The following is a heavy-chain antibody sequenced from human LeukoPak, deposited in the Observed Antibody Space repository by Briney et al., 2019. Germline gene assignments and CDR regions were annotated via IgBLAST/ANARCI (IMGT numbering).Heavy chain of an antibody. CDR3: VCGKAYPRRTTYYYYGMDV. Sequence: ASVKVSCKASGYTFTSYGISWVRQAPGQGLEWMGWISAYNGNTNYAQKLQGRVTMTTDTSTSTAYMELRSLRSEDTAVYYCVCGKAYPRRTTYYYYGMDVWGQGTTVTVSS. V-gene: IGHV1-18*01. J-gene: IGHJ6*02. CDR1: GYTFTSYG. D-gene: IGHD1-1*01. CDR2: ISAYNGNT.